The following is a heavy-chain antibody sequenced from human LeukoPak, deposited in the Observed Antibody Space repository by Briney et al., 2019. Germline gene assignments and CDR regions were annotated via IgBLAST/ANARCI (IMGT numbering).Heavy chain of an antibody. J-gene: IGHJ4*02. Sequence: GGSLRLSCAASGLTFSSHWMHWVRQAPGKGLVWVSRITNDGSSTTYADSVKGRFTISRDNAKNMLYLQVNSLRAEDTAVYYCVSHCSTTSCYLYWGQGTLVTVSS. CDR1: GLTFSSHW. CDR3: VSHCSTTSCYLY. V-gene: IGHV3-74*01. D-gene: IGHD2-2*01. CDR2: ITNDGSST.